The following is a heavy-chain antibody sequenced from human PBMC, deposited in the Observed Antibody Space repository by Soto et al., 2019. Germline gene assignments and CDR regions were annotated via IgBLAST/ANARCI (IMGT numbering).Heavy chain of an antibody. D-gene: IGHD1-26*01. J-gene: IGHJ4*02. Sequence: QLQLQESGPGLVKPSETLSLTCTVSGGSISSSSYYWGWIRQPPGKGMEWIGRIYYSGSTYYNPSLKSRVTISVDTSKNQFALKLSSVTAADTAVYYCARWVYFDYWGQGTLVTVSS. CDR3: ARWVYFDY. CDR1: GGSISSSSYY. V-gene: IGHV4-39*01. CDR2: IYYSGST.